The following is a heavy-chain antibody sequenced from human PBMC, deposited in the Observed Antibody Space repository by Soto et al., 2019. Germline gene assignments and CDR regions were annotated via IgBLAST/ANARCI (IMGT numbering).Heavy chain of an antibody. D-gene: IGHD1-26*01. CDR1: GYTFSAFY. J-gene: IGHJ4*02. Sequence: QVQLEQSGTEVKKVGASVKVSCKTSGYTFSAFYVHWARLAPGRGFEWLGWINPSNEITTFSQSLQGRVTMTRDTSTNTVHMELNSLTFDDTAVYYCMRGGWGDSPIDYWGQGTQVIVSS. V-gene: IGHV1-2*02. CDR2: INPSNEIT. CDR3: MRGGWGDSPIDY.